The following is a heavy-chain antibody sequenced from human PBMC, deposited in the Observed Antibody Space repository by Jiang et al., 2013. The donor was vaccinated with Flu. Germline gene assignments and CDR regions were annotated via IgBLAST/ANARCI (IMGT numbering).Heavy chain of an antibody. D-gene: IGHD3-22*01. CDR2: IIPIFGTA. V-gene: IGHV1-69*01. J-gene: IGHJ6*02. CDR3: ARAPSRVSSGYYYYYGMDV. CDR1: GGTFSSYA. Sequence: QLVESGAEVKKPGSSVKVSCKASGGTFSSYAISWVRQAPGQGLEWMGGIIPIFGTANYAQKFQGRVTITADESTSTAYMELSSLRSEDTAVYYCARAPSRVSSGYYYYYGMDVWGQGTTVTVSS.